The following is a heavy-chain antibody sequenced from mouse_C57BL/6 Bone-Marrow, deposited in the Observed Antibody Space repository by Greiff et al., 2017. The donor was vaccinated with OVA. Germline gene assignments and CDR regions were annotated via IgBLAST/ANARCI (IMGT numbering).Heavy chain of an antibody. CDR1: EYEFPSHD. CDR3: ARHLYYDYDDAYAMDY. Sequence: EVKLMESGGGLVQPGESLKLSCESNEYEFPSHDMSWVRKTPEKRLELVAAINSDGGSTYYPDTMERRFIISRDNTKKTLYLQMSSLRSEDTALYYCARHLYYDYDDAYAMDYWGQGTSVTVSS. CDR2: INSDGGST. J-gene: IGHJ4*01. V-gene: IGHV5-2*01. D-gene: IGHD2-4*01.